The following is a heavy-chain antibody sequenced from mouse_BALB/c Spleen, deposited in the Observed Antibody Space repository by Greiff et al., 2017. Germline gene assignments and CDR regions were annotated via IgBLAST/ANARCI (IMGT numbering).Heavy chain of an antibody. J-gene: IGHJ2*01. CDR1: GFNIKDYY. CDR3: NRGSSYRFDY. D-gene: IGHD1-1*01. CDR2: IDPENGDT. Sequence: VQLQQSGAELVRSGASVKSSCTASGFNIKDYYMHWVKQRPEQGLEWIGWIDPENGDTEYAPKFQGKATMTADTSSNTAYLQLSSLTSEDTAVYYCNRGSSYRFDYWGQGTTLTVSS. V-gene: IGHV14-4*02.